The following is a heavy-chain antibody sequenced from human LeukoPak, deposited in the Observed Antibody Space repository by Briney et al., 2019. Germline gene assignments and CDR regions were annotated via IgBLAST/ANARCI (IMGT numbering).Heavy chain of an antibody. D-gene: IGHD2-15*01. CDR1: GYTFINND. J-gene: IGHJ5*02. Sequence: ASVKVSCKASGYTFINNDINWVRQAPGQGLEWMAWIDPKNGNRGYAQNFQGRVTMTTYTSISTAYMELSSLRSEDTAVYYCARSHTRKGFCGGGRCYPAVWWFDPWGQGTLVTVSS. CDR2: IDPKNGNR. CDR3: ARSHTRKGFCGGGRCYPAVWWFDP. V-gene: IGHV1-8*01.